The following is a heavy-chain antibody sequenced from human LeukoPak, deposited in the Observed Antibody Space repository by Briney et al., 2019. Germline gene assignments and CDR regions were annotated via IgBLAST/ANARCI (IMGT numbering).Heavy chain of an antibody. CDR1: GGSISSYY. CDR3: ARGLPVYYDSSGYYEGNDY. V-gene: IGHV4-59*12. D-gene: IGHD3-22*01. Sequence: SETLSLTCTVSGGSISSYYRSWIRQPPGKGLEWIGYIYYSGSTNYNPSLKSRVTISVDTSKNQFSLKLSSVTAADTAVYYCARGLPVYYDSSGYYEGNDYWGQGTLVTVSS. CDR2: IYYSGST. J-gene: IGHJ4*02.